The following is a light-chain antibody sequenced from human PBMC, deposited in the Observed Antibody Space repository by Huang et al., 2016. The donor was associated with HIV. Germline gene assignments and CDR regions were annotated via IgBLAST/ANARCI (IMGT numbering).Light chain of an antibody. V-gene: IGKV1-39*01. CDR3: QHSFRSPYT. Sequence: DIQMTQSPSSLSASVGDRVTITCRASQRISKYLNWYQQKPGRAPNLLSYGASNLQSGVPSRFSGSGSETDFTLTISGLQPGDFATYYCQHSFRSPYTFGQGTKVDMK. CDR1: QRISKY. CDR2: GAS. J-gene: IGKJ2*01.